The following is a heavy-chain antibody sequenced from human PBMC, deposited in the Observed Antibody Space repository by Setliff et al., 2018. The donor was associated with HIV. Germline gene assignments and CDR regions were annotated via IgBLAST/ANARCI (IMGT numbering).Heavy chain of an antibody. CDR3: GVGLIAAFVDY. D-gene: IGHD2-15*01. V-gene: IGHV1-18*01. CDR2: ISAYNGNT. J-gene: IGHJ4*02. CDR1: GYTFTSYG. Sequence: ASVKVSCKASGYTFTSYGISWVRQAPGQGLEWMGWISAYNGNTNYAQKLQGRLTITADKSTSTVYMELSSLRSEDTAVYFCGVGLIAAFVDYWGQGALVTVSS.